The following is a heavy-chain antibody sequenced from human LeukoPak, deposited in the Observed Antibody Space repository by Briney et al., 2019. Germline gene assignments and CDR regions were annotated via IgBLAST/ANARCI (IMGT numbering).Heavy chain of an antibody. CDR3: ARIMAPRIAAAGIFDY. CDR1: GGSFSGYY. D-gene: IGHD6-13*01. CDR2: INHSGST. V-gene: IGHV4-34*01. J-gene: IGHJ4*02. Sequence: SETLSLTCAVYGGSFSGYYWSWIRQPPGKGLEWIGEINHSGSTNYNPSLKSRVTISVDTSKNQFSLKLSYVTAADTAVYYCARIMAPRIAAAGIFDYWGQGTLVTVSS.